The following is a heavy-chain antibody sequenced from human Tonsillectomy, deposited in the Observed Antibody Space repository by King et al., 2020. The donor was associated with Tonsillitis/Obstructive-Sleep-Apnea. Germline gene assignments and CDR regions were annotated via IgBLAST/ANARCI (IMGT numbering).Heavy chain of an antibody. J-gene: IGHJ3*02. CDR2: INHSGST. Sequence: VQLQQWGAGLLKPSETLSLTCAVYGGSFSGYYWSWIRQPPGKGLEWIGEINHSGSTNYNPSLKSRVTISVDTSKNQFSLKLSSVTAADTAVYYCARVGGRSGGNSQGAFDIWGQGTMVTVSS. CDR1: GGSFSGYY. CDR3: ARVGGRSGGNSQGAFDI. D-gene: IGHD4-23*01. V-gene: IGHV4-34*01.